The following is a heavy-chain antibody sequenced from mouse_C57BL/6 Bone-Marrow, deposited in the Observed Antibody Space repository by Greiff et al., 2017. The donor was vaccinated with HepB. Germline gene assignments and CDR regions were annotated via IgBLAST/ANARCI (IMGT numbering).Heavy chain of an antibody. CDR2: IRNKANGYTT. CDR3: ARSTVVAPYWYFDV. D-gene: IGHD1-1*01. CDR1: GFTFTDYY. J-gene: IGHJ1*03. V-gene: IGHV7-3*01. Sequence: EVNVVESGGGLVQPGGSLSLSCAASGFTFTDYYMSWVRQPPGKALEWLGFIRNKANGYTTEYSAPVKGRFTISRDNSQSILYLQMNALRAEDSATYYCARSTVVAPYWYFDVWGTGTTVTVSS.